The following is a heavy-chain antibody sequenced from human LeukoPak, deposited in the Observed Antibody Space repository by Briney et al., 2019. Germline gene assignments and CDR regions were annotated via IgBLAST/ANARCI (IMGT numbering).Heavy chain of an antibody. CDR1: GGTFSSYA. D-gene: IGHD3-22*01. Sequence: SVKVSCKASGGTFSSYAISWVRQAPGQGLEWMGGIIPIFGTANYAQKFQGRVTITADESTSTAYMELSSLRSEDTAVYYCAGGSFPYYYDSSGPDYWGQGTLVTVSS. V-gene: IGHV1-69*13. CDR2: IIPIFGTA. CDR3: AGGSFPYYYDSSGPDY. J-gene: IGHJ4*02.